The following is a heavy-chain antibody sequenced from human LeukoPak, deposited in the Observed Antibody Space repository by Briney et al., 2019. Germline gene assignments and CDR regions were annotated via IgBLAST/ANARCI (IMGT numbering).Heavy chain of an antibody. CDR2: IKQDGSEK. V-gene: IGHV3-7*03. J-gene: IGHJ4*02. CDR3: ARDLSMWGSSSSPDY. D-gene: IGHD6-6*01. CDR1: GFTFSSYW. Sequence: PGGSLRLSCAASGFTFSSYWMSWVRQAPGKGLEWVANIKQDGSEKYYVDSVRGRFTISRDNAKNSLYLQMNSLRAEDTAVYYCARDLSMWGSSSSPDYWGQGTLVTVSS.